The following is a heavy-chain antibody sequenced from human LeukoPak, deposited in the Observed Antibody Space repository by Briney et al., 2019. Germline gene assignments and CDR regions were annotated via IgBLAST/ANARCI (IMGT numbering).Heavy chain of an antibody. J-gene: IGHJ6*03. CDR1: GYTFTSYD. V-gene: IGHV1-8*01. CDR3: ARLKRGPMDYYYYMDV. Sequence: GASVKVSCKASGYTFTSYDINWVRQATGQGLEWMGWMNPNSGNTGYAQKFQGRVTMTRNTSISTAYMELSSLRSEDTAVYYCARLKRGPMDYYYYMDVWGKGTTVTVSS. CDR2: MNPNSGNT.